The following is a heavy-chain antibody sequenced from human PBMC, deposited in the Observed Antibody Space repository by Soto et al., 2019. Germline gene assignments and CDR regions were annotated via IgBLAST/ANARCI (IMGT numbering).Heavy chain of an antibody. Sequence: VQLVESGGGVVQPGRSLRLSCAASGFTFSDYAMHWVRQAPGKGLEWVAVVSHDGRNTHYADSVKGRFTISRDSSKNTFSLEMTSLRAEDTAVYYGAKGGRQWLVTSDFNYWGQGARVTVSS. CDR3: AKGGRQWLVTSDFNY. J-gene: IGHJ4*02. CDR2: VSHDGRNT. CDR1: GFTFSDYA. V-gene: IGHV3-30*18. D-gene: IGHD6-19*01.